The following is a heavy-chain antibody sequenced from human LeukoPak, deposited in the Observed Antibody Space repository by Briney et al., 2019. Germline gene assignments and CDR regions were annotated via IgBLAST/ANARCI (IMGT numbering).Heavy chain of an antibody. D-gene: IGHD5-18*01. CDR1: VDSLCSGGHY. V-gene: IGHV4-31*11. Sequence: SQSLSLTRAVCVDSLCSGGHYWSWIRQHTAKGLECIGYIYDNGRAYYNPSLESRVTISIDTSKNQFSLKLTSVTAEDTAVYYCAREQYSYAHAAHWGQGTLVTASS. J-gene: IGHJ4*02. CDR3: AREQYSYAHAAH. CDR2: IYDNGRA.